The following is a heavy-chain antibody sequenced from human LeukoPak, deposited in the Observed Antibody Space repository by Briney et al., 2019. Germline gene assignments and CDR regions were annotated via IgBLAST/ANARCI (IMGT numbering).Heavy chain of an antibody. CDR1: GYSISSGYY. CDR3: ARTSSMVRGVIGGFLRY. V-gene: IGHV4-38-2*01. CDR2: IYHSGRT. Sequence: PSETLSLTCAVSGYSISSGYYWGWIRQPPGKGLEWIGSIYHSGRTYYNPSLKSRVAISVDTSKNQFSLKLSSVTAADTAVYYCARTSSMVRGVIGGFLRYWGQGTLVTVSS. J-gene: IGHJ4*02. D-gene: IGHD3-10*01.